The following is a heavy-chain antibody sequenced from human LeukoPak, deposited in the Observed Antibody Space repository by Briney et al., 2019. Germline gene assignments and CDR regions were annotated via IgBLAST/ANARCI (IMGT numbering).Heavy chain of an antibody. CDR2: IYYSGST. J-gene: IGHJ4*02. D-gene: IGHD6-19*01. Sequence: SETLSLTRTVSGGSISSYYWSWIRQPPGKGLEWIGYIYYSGSTNYNPSLKSRVTISVDTSKNQFSLKLSSVTAADTAVYYCARKQGPYSSGWYGGLDYWGQGTLVTVSS. CDR3: ARKQGPYSSGWYGGLDY. V-gene: IGHV4-59*01. CDR1: GGSISSYY.